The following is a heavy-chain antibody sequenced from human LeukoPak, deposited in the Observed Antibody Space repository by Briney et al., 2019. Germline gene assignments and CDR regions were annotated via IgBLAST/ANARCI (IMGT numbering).Heavy chain of an antibody. V-gene: IGHV3-53*01. D-gene: IGHD6-19*01. J-gene: IGHJ6*02. CDR1: GFTVSSNH. CDR3: ARHQWLAYYYGMDV. Sequence: GGSLRLSCAASGFTVSSNHMSWVRQAPGKGLEWVSVIYSGGSTYYADSVKGRFTISRDNSKNTLYLQMNSLRAEDTAVYYCARHQWLAYYYGMDVWGQGTTVTVSS. CDR2: IYSGGST.